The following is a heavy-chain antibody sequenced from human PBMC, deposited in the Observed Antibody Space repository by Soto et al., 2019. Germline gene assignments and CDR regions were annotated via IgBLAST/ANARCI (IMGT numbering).Heavy chain of an antibody. J-gene: IGHJ6*02. CDR2: IIPIFGTA. CDR1: GGTFSSYA. CDR3: AREIRPTMTLNYYYYGMDV. D-gene: IGHD3-22*01. V-gene: IGHV1-69*06. Sequence: QVQLVQSGAEVKKPGSSVKVSCKASGGTFSSYAISWVRQAPGQGLEWMGGIIPIFGTANYAQKFQGRVTITADKSTSTAYMELSSLRSEDTAVYYCAREIRPTMTLNYYYYGMDVWGQGTTVTVSS.